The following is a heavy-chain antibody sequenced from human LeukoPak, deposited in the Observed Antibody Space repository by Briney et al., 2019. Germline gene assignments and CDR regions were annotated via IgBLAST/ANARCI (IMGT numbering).Heavy chain of an antibody. J-gene: IGHJ3*02. D-gene: IGHD5-18*01. CDR3: ASPGGYGGAFDI. CDR2: IYHSGST. V-gene: IGHV4-30-2*01. CDR1: GGSISSGGYY. Sequence: SETLSLTCSVSGGSISSGGYYWSWIRQPPGKGLEWIGYIYHSGSTYYNPSLKSRVTISVDRSKNQFSLKLSSVTAADTAVYYCASPGGYGGAFDIWGQGTMVTVSS.